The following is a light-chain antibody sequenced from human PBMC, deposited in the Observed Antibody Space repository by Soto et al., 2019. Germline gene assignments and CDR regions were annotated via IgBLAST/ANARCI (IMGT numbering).Light chain of an antibody. V-gene: IGKV1-39*01. CDR3: QQSYDLPRT. CDR2: YVS. J-gene: IGKJ2*01. CDR1: QSVSKY. Sequence: DIQLTQSPSSLSASVGDTVTISCRTNQSVSKYMNWYQQQSGTAPKPLIYYVSSLQSGVPSRFSGSGSATDFTLTISSLQPEDFATYYCQQSYDLPRTFGQGTRLDIK.